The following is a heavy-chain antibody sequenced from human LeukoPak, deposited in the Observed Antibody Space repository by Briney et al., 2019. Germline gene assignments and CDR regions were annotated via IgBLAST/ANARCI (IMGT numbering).Heavy chain of an antibody. CDR2: IYYSGST. Sequence: PSETLSLTCTVSGGSISSYYWSWIRQPPGKGLEWIGYIYYSGSTNYNPSLKSRVTISVDTSKNQFSLKLSSVTAADTAVYYCARAITVPGPGYYYYYMDVWGKGTTVTISS. J-gene: IGHJ6*03. CDR1: GGSISSYY. CDR3: ARAITVPGPGYYYYYMDV. D-gene: IGHD6-19*01. V-gene: IGHV4-59*01.